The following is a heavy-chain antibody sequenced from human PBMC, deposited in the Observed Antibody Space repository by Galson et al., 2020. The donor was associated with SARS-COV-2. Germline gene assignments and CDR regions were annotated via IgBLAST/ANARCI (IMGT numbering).Heavy chain of an antibody. V-gene: IGHV3-33*01. J-gene: IGHJ6*02. Sequence: QLGESLKISCAASGFTFSSYGMHWVRQAPGKGLEWVAVIWYDGSNKYYADSVKGRFTISRDNSKNTLYLQMNSLRAEDTAVYYCARGPYGMDVWGQGTTVTVSS. CDR3: ARGPYGMDV. CDR2: IWYDGSNK. CDR1: GFTFSSYG.